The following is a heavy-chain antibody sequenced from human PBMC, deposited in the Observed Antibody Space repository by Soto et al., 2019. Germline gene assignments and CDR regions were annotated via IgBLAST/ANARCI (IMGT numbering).Heavy chain of an antibody. CDR1: GFPFSAYG. CDR2: VWFDGYYE. Sequence: QVQLVESGGGVVQPGRSLTLSCAAAGFPFSAYGINWVRQAPGKGLEGVAVVWFDGYYEYFADFVKGRFTISRDNSKNTVNLQMINLRAEDTAMYFCVRDGESYDSSGKFDFWGQGTLVTVSS. D-gene: IGHD3-22*01. J-gene: IGHJ4*02. V-gene: IGHV3-33*01. CDR3: VRDGESYDSSGKFDF.